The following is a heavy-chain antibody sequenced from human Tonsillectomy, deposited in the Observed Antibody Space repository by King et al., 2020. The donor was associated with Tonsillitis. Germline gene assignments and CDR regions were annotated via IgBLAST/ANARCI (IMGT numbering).Heavy chain of an antibody. CDR3: AKDAGWRQVSAQGYYFDY. D-gene: IGHD5/OR15-5a*01. Sequence: VQLVESGGDVVQPGGSLRLSCAASGFKFSGYGMHWVRQAPVKGLEWLAFIWYDGNNKYYGDSVKGRFTISRDNSKNTLHLQMNSLRDDHTAVYYCAKDAGWRQVSAQGYYFDYWGQGTLVTVSS. CDR2: IWYDGNNK. J-gene: IGHJ4*02. CDR1: GFKFSGYG. V-gene: IGHV3-30*02.